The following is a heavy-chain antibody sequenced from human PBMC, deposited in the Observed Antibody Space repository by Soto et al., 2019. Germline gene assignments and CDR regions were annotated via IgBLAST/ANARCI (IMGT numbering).Heavy chain of an antibody. CDR3: IFRLVANCGSDCSLFDK. V-gene: IGHV2-5*02. CDR1: GFSLSSIGVG. J-gene: IGHJ4*02. CDR2: IYWDDDT. D-gene: IGHD2-21*02. Sequence: QITLKESGPTLVKPTQTLTLTCTFSGFSLSSIGVGVGWIRQPPGKAPEWLALIYWDDDTRYRPSLKRRLTITKDTSKDQVVLTMTNVDPVDTATYYCIFRLVANCGSDCSLFDKWGQGTLVTVSS.